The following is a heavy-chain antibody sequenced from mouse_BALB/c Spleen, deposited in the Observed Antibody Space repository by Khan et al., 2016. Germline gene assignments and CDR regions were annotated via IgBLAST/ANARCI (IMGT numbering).Heavy chain of an antibody. J-gene: IGHJ3*01. CDR2: TDPANGNT. V-gene: IGHV14-3*02. CDR3: ARSPYDYDVGFAY. D-gene: IGHD2-4*01. CDR1: GFNIKDTY. Sequence: VQLQQPGAELVKPGASVKLSCTASGFNIKDTYMHWVKQRPEQGLEWIGRTDPANGNTKYDPKFQGKATITADTSSNTAYLQLSSLTSEDTAVYYCARSPYDYDVGFAYWGQGTLVTVSA.